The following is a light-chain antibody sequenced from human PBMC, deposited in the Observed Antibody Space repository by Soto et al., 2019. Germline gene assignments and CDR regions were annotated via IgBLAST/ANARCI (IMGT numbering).Light chain of an antibody. Sequence: QSVLTQPPSVSAAPGQKVTISCTGSTSNVGKNYVSWYQHLPGTAPKLLNYDNTKRHSGIPGRFSGSKSGTSATLGITGLQTGDEADYYCGTWDGSLSAGILGTGTKVTVL. CDR3: GTWDGSLSAGI. CDR1: TSNVGKNY. V-gene: IGLV1-51*01. CDR2: DNT. J-gene: IGLJ1*01.